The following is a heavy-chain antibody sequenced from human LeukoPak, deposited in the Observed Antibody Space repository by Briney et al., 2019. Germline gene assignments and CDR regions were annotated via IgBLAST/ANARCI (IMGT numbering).Heavy chain of an antibody. CDR3: ANHLGSGWSFHY. V-gene: IGHV3-30*18. D-gene: IGHD6-19*01. CDR2: ISYDGSNK. CDR1: GFTFSTYG. J-gene: IGHJ4*02. Sequence: GGSLRLSCAASGFTFSTYGMHWVRQTPGKGLEWVAVISYDGSNKYYTDSVKGRLTISRDNSKNTLYLQMNSLRAEDTAVYYCANHLGSGWSFHYWGQGTLVTVSS.